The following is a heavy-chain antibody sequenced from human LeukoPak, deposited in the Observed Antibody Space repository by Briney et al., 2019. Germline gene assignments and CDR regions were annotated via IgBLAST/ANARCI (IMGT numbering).Heavy chain of an antibody. CDR1: GFTFSSYG. J-gene: IGHJ1*01. CDR3: ARVQITMISPFQH. D-gene: IGHD3-22*01. CDR2: IRYDGSNK. V-gene: IGHV3-30*02. Sequence: PGGSLRLSCAASGFTFSSYGMHWVRQAPGKGLEWVAFIRYDGSNKYYADSVKGRFTISRDNSKNTLYLQMNSLRAEDTAVYYCARVQITMISPFQHWGQGTLVTVSS.